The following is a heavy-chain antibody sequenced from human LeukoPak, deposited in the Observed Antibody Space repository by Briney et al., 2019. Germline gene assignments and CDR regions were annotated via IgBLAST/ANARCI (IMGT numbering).Heavy chain of an antibody. V-gene: IGHV4-34*01. CDR3: ARRRATGYYYANRFDP. CDR1: GGSFSGYY. D-gene: IGHD3-9*01. CDR2: INHSGST. J-gene: IGHJ5*02. Sequence: SETLSLTCAVYGGSFSGYYWSWIRQPPGKGLEWIGEINHSGSTNYNPSLKSRVTISVDTSKNQFSLKLSSVTAADTAVYYCARRRATGYYYANRFDPWGQGTLVTVSS.